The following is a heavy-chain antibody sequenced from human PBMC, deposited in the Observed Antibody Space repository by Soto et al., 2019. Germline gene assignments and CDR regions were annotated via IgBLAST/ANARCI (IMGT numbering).Heavy chain of an antibody. Sequence: EVQLVESGGGLVQPGGSLRLTCVASGFPFSIYSMNWARQAPGKGLEWSSYITSDTNTIKYADSVKGRFTISRDNAKNLVYLQMNSLRDEDTAVYFCARSVEGHFDYWGQGTVVTVSS. J-gene: IGHJ4*02. CDR1: GFPFSIYS. V-gene: IGHV3-48*02. CDR2: ITSDTNTI. CDR3: ARSVEGHFDY. D-gene: IGHD6-19*01.